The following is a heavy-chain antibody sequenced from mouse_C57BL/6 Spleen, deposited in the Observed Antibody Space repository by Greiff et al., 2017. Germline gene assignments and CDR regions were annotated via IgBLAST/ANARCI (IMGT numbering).Heavy chain of an antibody. CDR1: GYTFTSYW. CDR2: IDPSDSYT. CDR3: ARRGTAVVVPYAMDY. D-gene: IGHD1-1*01. J-gene: IGHJ4*01. V-gene: IGHV1-69*01. Sequence: QVQLQQPGAELVMPGASVKLSCKASGYTFTSYWMHWVKQRPGQGLEWIGEIDPSDSYTNYNQKFKGKSTLTVDKSSSTAYMQLSGLTSEDSAVYYCARRGTAVVVPYAMDYWGQGTSVTVSS.